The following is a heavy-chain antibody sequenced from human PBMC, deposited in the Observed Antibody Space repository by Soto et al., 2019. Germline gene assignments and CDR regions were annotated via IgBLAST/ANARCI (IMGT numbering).Heavy chain of an antibody. Sequence: QGLEWMGWVDPNGGGSNSAQKFQGSVTMTWDTSITTAYLGLTRLTTNDTATYFCAKIESRFFYDSTGYYPFDYWGQGTLVTVSS. CDR3: AKIESRFFYDSTGYYPFDY. V-gene: IGHV1-2*04. J-gene: IGHJ4*02. D-gene: IGHD3-22*01. CDR2: VDPNGGGS.